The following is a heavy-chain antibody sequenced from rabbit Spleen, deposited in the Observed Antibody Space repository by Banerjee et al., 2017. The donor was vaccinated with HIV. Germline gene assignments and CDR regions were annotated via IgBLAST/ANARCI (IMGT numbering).Heavy chain of an antibody. V-gene: IGHV1S47*01. CDR3: VREVAAKFGL. Sequence: EESGGGLVKPEGSLTLTCKASGFDFSSNAMCWVRQAPGKGLEWIACIYAGSSGITSYANWVNGRFSISSHNAQNTLFLQLNSLTAADTATYFCVREVAAKFGLWGQGTLVTVS. CDR1: GFDFSSNA. D-gene: IGHD4-1*01. J-gene: IGHJ4*01. CDR2: IYAGSSGIT.